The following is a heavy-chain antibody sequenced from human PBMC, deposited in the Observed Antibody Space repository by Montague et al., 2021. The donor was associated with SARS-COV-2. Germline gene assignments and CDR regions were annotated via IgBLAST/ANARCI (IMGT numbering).Heavy chain of an antibody. CDR3: ARQAAGSYFYYGVDV. D-gene: IGHD6-13*01. J-gene: IGHJ6*02. V-gene: IGHV4-59*12. CDR2: IFYTGST. Sequence: SETLSLTCTVSGDSINTYYWNWIRQPLGKGLEWLGSIFYTGSTNYNPSLKSRVTISLDTSKNQFFLKVTSVTAADTAVYYCARQAAGSYFYYGVDVWGQGTPVTVSS. CDR1: GDSINTYY.